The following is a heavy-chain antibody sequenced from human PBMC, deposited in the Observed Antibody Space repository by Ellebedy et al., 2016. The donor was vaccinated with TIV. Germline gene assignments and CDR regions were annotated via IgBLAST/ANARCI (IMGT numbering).Heavy chain of an antibody. CDR1: GFTFTTYA. CDR3: ARDRTNNILIGNVDS. CDR2: VSYDGTTQ. Sequence: GESLKISCAASGFTFTTYAMHWVRQAPGRGLEWVAIVSYDGTTQYYADSVKGRFSISRDNSNNTLYLQMNSLRDEDTAVYFCARDRTNNILIGNVDSWGQGTLVTVSS. V-gene: IGHV3-30-3*01. D-gene: IGHD3-9*01. J-gene: IGHJ4*02.